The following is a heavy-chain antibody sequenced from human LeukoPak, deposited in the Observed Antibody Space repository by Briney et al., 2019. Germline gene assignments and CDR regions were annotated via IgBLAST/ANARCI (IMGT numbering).Heavy chain of an antibody. V-gene: IGHV4-4*07. CDR1: GGSITIYY. Sequence: SETLSLTCTVSGGSITIYYWSWIRQPAGKGLEWIGRIYTSGSTNYNPSLKSRVTMSVDTSKNQFSLKLSSVTAADTAVYYCAKLETVGAIPNPDYWGQGTLVTVSS. CDR2: IYTSGST. D-gene: IGHD1-26*01. CDR3: AKLETVGAIPNPDY. J-gene: IGHJ4*02.